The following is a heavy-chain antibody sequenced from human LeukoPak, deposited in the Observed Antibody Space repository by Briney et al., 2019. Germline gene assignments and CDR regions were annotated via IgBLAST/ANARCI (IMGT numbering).Heavy chain of an antibody. CDR2: IYYSGST. CDR3: ARDPGYDIKSWYYYGMDV. Sequence: PSETLSLTCTVSGGSISSYYWSWIRQPPGKGLEWIGYIYYSGSTNYNPSLKSRVTISVDTSKNRFSLKLSSVTAADTAVYYCARDPGYDIKSWYYYGMDVWGKGTTVTVSS. CDR1: GGSISSYY. V-gene: IGHV4-59*01. J-gene: IGHJ6*04. D-gene: IGHD3-9*01.